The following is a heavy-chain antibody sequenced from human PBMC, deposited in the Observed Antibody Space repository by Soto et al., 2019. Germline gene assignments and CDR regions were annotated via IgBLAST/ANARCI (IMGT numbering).Heavy chain of an antibody. Sequence: PWGSLRFSCGSSGFNFSNYAIGLFRHSPVKGLEWVSGISSTGRRTYYADSVRGRFSISRDNSKNTVDLQINSLRAEDTAVYYCAKVANVGVVVEYFDHWGQGSLVTVSS. J-gene: IGHJ4*02. CDR3: AKVANVGVVVEYFDH. D-gene: IGHD3-3*01. CDR2: ISSTGRRT. CDR1: GFNFSNYA. V-gene: IGHV3-23*01.